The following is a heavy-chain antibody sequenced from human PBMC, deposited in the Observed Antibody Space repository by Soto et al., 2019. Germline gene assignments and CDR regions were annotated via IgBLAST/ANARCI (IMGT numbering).Heavy chain of an antibody. CDR3: ARYSYNLSPFDY. V-gene: IGHV3-74*01. Sequence: EVQLVESGGGLVQPGGSLRLSCEASGFTFSNYWMHWVRQAPGKGLVWVARINSDGSSTSYADSVKGRFTISRDNAKNTVYLQMNSLRAEDTAVYYCARYSYNLSPFDYWGQGTLVTVSS. J-gene: IGHJ4*02. D-gene: IGHD3-16*02. CDR2: INSDGSST. CDR1: GFTFSNYW.